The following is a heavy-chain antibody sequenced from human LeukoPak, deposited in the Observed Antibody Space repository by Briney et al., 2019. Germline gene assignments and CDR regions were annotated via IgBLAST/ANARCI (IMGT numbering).Heavy chain of an antibody. CDR1: GGSISSYY. V-gene: IGHV4-59*01. CDR2: IYYSGST. D-gene: IGHD3-22*01. CDR3: AREDSSGYDY. J-gene: IGHJ4*02. Sequence: SETLSLTCTVSGGSISSYYWSWIRQPPGKGLEWSGYIYYSGSTNYNPCLKSRVTISVDTSKNQSSLKRGCVTAADTGVSYCAREDSSGYDYWGQETLVTVSS.